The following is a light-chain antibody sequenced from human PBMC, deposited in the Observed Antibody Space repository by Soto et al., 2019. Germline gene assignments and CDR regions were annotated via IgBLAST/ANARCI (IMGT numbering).Light chain of an antibody. CDR3: QQYGSSRIT. V-gene: IGKV3-20*01. J-gene: IGKJ1*01. Sequence: EIVLTQSPGTLSLSPGERATLSCRASQSVSSSYLAWYQQKPGQAPRLLIYGASSRATGIPDRFSGSGSGTDFTLTISRLEPEDFAGYYCQQYGSSRITFGQGPKVDIK. CDR2: GAS. CDR1: QSVSSSY.